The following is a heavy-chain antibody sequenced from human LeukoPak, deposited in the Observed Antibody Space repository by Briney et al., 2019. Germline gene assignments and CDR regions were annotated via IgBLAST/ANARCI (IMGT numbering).Heavy chain of an antibody. CDR1: GFTVSSNY. CDR2: IYSGGST. CDR3: ARDHYYGSGSYPLGY. J-gene: IGHJ4*02. D-gene: IGHD3-10*01. V-gene: IGHV3-53*01. Sequence: GGSLRLSCAASGFTVSSNYMNWVRQAPGKGLEWVSVIYSGGSTHYTDSVKGRFTISRDNSKNTLYLQMNSLRAEDTAVYYCARDHYYGSGSYPLGYWGQGTLVTVSS.